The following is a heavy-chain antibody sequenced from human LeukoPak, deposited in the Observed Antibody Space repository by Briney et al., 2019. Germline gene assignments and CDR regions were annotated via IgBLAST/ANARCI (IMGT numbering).Heavy chain of an antibody. J-gene: IGHJ4*02. CDR2: IRSKANNYAT. D-gene: IGHD6-19*01. CDR1: GFTFSGSP. Sequence: GGSLRLSCAASGFTFSGSPIHWVRQASGKGLEWVGRIRSKANNYATTYAASVKGRFTISRDDSKNTAYLQMNSLKTEDTAVYYCARHTPYRYSSGGLDYWGQGTLVTVSS. V-gene: IGHV3-73*01. CDR3: ARHTPYRYSSGGLDY.